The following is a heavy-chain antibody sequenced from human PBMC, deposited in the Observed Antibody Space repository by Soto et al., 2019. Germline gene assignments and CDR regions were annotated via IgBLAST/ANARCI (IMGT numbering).Heavy chain of an antibody. CDR3: ARARAGSGFTTDY. CDR2: IWYDGSNK. J-gene: IGHJ4*02. D-gene: IGHD3-3*01. Sequence: PWGSLRLSCAAPGFTFSSYGMHWVRQAPGNGLEWVAVIWYDGSNKYYADSVKGRFTISRDNSKNTLYLQMNSLRAEDTAVYYCARARAGSGFTTDYWGQGTLVTVSS. V-gene: IGHV3-33*01. CDR1: GFTFSSYG.